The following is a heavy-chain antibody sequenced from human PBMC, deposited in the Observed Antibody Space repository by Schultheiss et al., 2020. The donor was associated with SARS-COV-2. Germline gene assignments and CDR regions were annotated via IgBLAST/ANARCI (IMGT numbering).Heavy chain of an antibody. CDR3: AKPVVKAARPRDWFDP. D-gene: IGHD6-6*01. V-gene: IGHV3-23*01. CDR2: ISGSGGST. J-gene: IGHJ5*02. CDR1: GFTFSNAW. Sequence: GGSLRLSCAAPGFTFSNAWMSWVRQAPGKGLEWVSAISGSGGSTYYADSVKGRFTISRDNSKNTLYLQMNSLRAEDTAVYYCAKPVVKAARPRDWFDPWGQGTLVTVSS.